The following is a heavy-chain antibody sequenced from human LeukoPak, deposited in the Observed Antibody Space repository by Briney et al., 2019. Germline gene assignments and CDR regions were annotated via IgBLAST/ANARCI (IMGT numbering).Heavy chain of an antibody. CDR3: AREIPSGCYFDY. CDR1: GYTFTGYY. J-gene: IGHJ4*02. D-gene: IGHD3-10*01. V-gene: IGHV1-46*01. CDR2: FYPSYGGA. Sequence: ASVKVSFKASGYTFTGYYLHWVRQAPGQGLEWMGIFYPSYGGAGYAQRFQGRVTMTGDTSTSTAYMELGRLTSEDTAVYFCAREIPSGCYFDYWGQGTQVTVSS.